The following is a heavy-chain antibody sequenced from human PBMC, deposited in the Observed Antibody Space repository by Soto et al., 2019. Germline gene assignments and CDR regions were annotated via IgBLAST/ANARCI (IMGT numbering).Heavy chain of an antibody. Sequence: VGSLRLSCAASGFTFSDYGMNWVRQAPGKGLEWVSLISGGGGSTYYAASVKGRFTISRDDSKNSLYLQMNSLKIEDKAVYYCARATTVTDYWGQGTLVTVSS. J-gene: IGHJ4*02. CDR2: ISGGGGST. CDR3: ARATTVTDY. CDR1: GFTFSDYG. V-gene: IGHV3-23*01. D-gene: IGHD4-17*01.